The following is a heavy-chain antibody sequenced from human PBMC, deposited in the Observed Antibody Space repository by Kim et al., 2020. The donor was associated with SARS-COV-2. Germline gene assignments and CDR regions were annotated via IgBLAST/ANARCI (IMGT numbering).Heavy chain of an antibody. J-gene: IGHJ3*02. V-gene: IGHV3-7*01. CDR3: ARTYGENNLIPYDAFDI. D-gene: IGHD3-10*01. CDR1: GFTFSRYW. Sequence: GGSLRLSCAASGFTFSRYWMNWVRQAPGKGLEWVANIKQDGSERYYVDSVEGRFTISRDNAKSSLYLQMNSLRAEDTAVYYCARTYGENNLIPYDAFDIWGQGTMVTVSS. CDR2: IKQDGSER.